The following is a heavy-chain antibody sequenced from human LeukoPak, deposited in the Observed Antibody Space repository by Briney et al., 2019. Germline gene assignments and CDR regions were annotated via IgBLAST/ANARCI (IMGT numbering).Heavy chain of an antibody. CDR2: IYSGGST. V-gene: IGHV3-53*01. J-gene: IGHJ3*02. Sequence: GGSLRLSCTVSGFTVSSNYMSWVRQAPGKGLEWVSIIYSGGSTFYADSVKGRFTISRDNSKNTLYLQMNSLRAEDTAVYYCARGGSYLSAFDIWGQGTMVTVSS. CDR3: ARGGSYLSAFDI. D-gene: IGHD1-26*01. CDR1: GFTVSSNY.